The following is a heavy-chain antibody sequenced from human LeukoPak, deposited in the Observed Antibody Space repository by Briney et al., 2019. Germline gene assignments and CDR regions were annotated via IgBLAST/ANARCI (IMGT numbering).Heavy chain of an antibody. CDR2: IYSGGST. V-gene: IGHV3-53*01. J-gene: IGHJ3*02. Sequence: GGSLRLSCTVSGFTVSSNYMSWVRQAPGKGLEWVSIIYSGGSTFYADSVKGRFTISRDNSKNTLYLQMNSLRAEDTAVYYCARGGSYLSAFDIWGQGTMVTVSS. CDR3: ARGGSYLSAFDI. D-gene: IGHD1-26*01. CDR1: GFTVSSNY.